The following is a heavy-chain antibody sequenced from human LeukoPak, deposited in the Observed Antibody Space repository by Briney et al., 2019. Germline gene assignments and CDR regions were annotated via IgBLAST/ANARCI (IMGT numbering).Heavy chain of an antibody. CDR3: AKDQLSTGYYY. D-gene: IGHD3-22*01. CDR2: ISYDGSNK. CDR1: GFTFSSYG. J-gene: IGHJ4*02. Sequence: GGSLRLSCAAPGFTFSSYGMHWVRQAPGKGLEWVAVISYDGSNKYYADSVKGRFTISRDNSKNTLYLQMNSLRAEDTAVYYCAKDQLSTGYYYWGQGTLVTVSS. V-gene: IGHV3-30*18.